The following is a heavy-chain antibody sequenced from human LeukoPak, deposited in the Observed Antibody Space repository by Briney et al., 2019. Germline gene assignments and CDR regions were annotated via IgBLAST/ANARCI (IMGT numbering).Heavy chain of an antibody. CDR2: ITSSGTTL. CDR1: GFTFSIYE. V-gene: IGHV3-48*03. Sequence: GGSLRLSRAASGFTFSIYEMNWVRQAPGKGLEWVSYITSSGTTLYYADSVKSRFTISRDNAKNSLYLQMSSLRAEDTAMYYCARSGNYFDYWGQGTQVTVSS. CDR3: ARSGNYFDY. J-gene: IGHJ4*02.